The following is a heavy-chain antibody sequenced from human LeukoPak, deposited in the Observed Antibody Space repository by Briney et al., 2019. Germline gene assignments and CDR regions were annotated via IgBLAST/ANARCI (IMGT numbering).Heavy chain of an antibody. V-gene: IGHV3-23*01. J-gene: IGHJ4*02. CDR1: GFTFSSYA. CDR3: AKRVDNGGYVFDY. D-gene: IGHD3-22*01. CDR2: ISGSGGST. Sequence: PGGSLRLSCAASGFTFSSYAMSWVRQAPGKGLEWVTAISGSGGSTQYADSVKGRFTISRDNSKNTLYLQMNSLRAEDTAVYYCAKRVDNGGYVFDYWGQGTLVTVSS.